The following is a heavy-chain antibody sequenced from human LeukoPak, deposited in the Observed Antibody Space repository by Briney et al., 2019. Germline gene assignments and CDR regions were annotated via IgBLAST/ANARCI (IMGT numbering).Heavy chain of an antibody. D-gene: IGHD6-19*01. CDR3: AREGYSSGWTDFDY. J-gene: IGHJ4*02. CDR1: GGSFSGYY. V-gene: IGHV4-34*01. CDR2: INHSGNT. Sequence: KPSETLSLTCTVYGGSFSGYYWSWIRQPPGKGLEWIGEINHSGNTNYNPSLKSRVTMSVDTSKNQFSLKLSSVTAADTAVYYCAREGYSSGWTDFDYWGQGTLVTVSS.